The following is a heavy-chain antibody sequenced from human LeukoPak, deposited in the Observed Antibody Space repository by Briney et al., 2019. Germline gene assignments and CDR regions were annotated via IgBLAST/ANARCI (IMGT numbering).Heavy chain of an antibody. J-gene: IGHJ3*02. V-gene: IGHV4-39*07. CDR3: ARSRIVGATSDAFDI. Sequence: PSETLSLTCTVSGGSISSSSYYWGWIRQPPGKGLEWIGSIYYSGSTYYNPSLKSRVTISVDTSKNQFSLKLSSVTAADTAVYYCARSRIVGATSDAFDIWGQGTMVTVSS. CDR1: GGSISSSSYY. CDR2: IYYSGST. D-gene: IGHD1-26*01.